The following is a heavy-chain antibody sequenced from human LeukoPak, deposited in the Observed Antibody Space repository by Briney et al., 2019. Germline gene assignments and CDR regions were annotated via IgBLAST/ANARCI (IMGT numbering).Heavy chain of an antibody. CDR1: GFTFSSYA. V-gene: IGHV3-30*04. J-gene: IGHJ4*02. Sequence: GGSLRLSCAASGFTFSSYAMHWVRQAPGKGLEWVAVISYDGSNKYYADSVKGRFTISRDNSKNTLSLQMNSLRPEDTAVYYCGRDLASGYSYGVDYWGQGTLVTVSS. CDR3: GRDLASGYSYGVDY. D-gene: IGHD5-18*01. CDR2: ISYDGSNK.